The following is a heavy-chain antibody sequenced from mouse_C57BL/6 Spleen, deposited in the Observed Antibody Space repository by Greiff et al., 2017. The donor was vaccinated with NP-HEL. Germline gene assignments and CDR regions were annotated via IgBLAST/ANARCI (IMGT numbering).Heavy chain of an antibody. J-gene: IGHJ4*01. V-gene: IGHV1-80*01. CDR3: ARDTTVVAYYAMDY. CDR2: IYPGDGDT. CDR1: GYAFSSYW. D-gene: IGHD1-1*01. Sequence: QVQLQQSGAELVKPGASVKISCKASGYAFSSYWMNWVKQRPGKGLEWIGQIYPGDGDTNYNGKFKGKATLTADKSSSTAYMQLSSLTSEDSAVYYGARDTTVVAYYAMDYWGQGTSVTVSS.